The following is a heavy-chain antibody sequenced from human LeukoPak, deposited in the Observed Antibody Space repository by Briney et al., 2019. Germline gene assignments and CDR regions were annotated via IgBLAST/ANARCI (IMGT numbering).Heavy chain of an antibody. CDR2: IAAYNGNI. CDR3: GRVERLWGSYLPRYYYYMDV. J-gene: IGHJ6*03. V-gene: IGHV1-18*01. Sequence: ALVKVSCKASGYTFSEYGISWVRRAPGQGLEWLGRIAAYNGNIDIPQKFQGRVTMTTETSTSTAYMELKSLRSDDTAVYYCGRVERLWGSYLPRYYYYMDVWGNGTTVIVSS. D-gene: IGHD3-9*01. CDR1: GYTFSEYG.